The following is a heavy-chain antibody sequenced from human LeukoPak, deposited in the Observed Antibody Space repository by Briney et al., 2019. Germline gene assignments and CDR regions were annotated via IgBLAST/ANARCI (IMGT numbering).Heavy chain of an antibody. Sequence: SETLSLTCTVYGGSINSDGYYWSWIRQHPGKGLEWLGYIYYSGSTYYNPSLKSRLIISVDTSKNQFSLRLRSVTAADTAVYYCARQLSSVPPDSWGQGTLVTVSS. J-gene: IGHJ4*02. CDR3: ARQLSSVPPDS. D-gene: IGHD6-19*01. CDR2: IYYSGST. CDR1: GGSINSDGYY. V-gene: IGHV4-31*03.